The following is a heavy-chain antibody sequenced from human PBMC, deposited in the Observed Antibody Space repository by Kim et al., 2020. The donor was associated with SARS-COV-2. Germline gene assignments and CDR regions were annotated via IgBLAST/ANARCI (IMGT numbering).Heavy chain of an antibody. J-gene: IGHJ4*01. V-gene: IGHV3-7*03. D-gene: IGHD6-6*01. CDR2: IKQDGSEK. CDR3: ARGQSIATHVESPHFDY. CDR1: GFTFSSYW. Sequence: GGSLRLSCAASGFTFSSYWMSWVRQAPGKGLEWVANIKQDGSEKYYVDSVKGRFTISRDNAKNSLYLQMNSLRAEDTAVYYCARGQSIATHVESPHFDYWGQGTLVTVSS.